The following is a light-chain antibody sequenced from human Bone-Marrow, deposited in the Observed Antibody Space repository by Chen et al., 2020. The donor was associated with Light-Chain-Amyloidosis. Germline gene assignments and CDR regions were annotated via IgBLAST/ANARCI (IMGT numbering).Light chain of an antibody. CDR3: SSYTITNTLV. CDR1: SSHVGGYNH. Sequence: QSALTHPPSVSGSPGQAITISCTGTSSHVGGYNHVSWYQQHPDKAPKLMIYEVTNRPSWVPDRFSGSKSDNTASLTISGLQTEDEADYFCSSYTITNTLVFGSGTRVTVL. J-gene: IGLJ1*01. CDR2: EVT. V-gene: IGLV2-14*01.